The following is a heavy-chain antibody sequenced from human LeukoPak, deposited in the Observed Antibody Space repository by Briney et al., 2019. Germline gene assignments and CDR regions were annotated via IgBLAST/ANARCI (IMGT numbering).Heavy chain of an antibody. J-gene: IGHJ4*02. CDR3: ATLDYGDYLNDFDY. Sequence: ASVKVSCKASGYTFTGYYMHWVRQAPGQGLEWMGWINPNSGGTNYAQKFQGRVTMTRDTSISTAYMELSRLRSDDTAVYYCATLDYGDYLNDFDYWGQGTLVTVSS. D-gene: IGHD4-17*01. CDR2: INPNSGGT. CDR1: GYTFTGYY. V-gene: IGHV1-2*02.